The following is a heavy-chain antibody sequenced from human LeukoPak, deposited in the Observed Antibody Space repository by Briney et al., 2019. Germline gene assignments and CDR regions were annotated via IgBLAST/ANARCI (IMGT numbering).Heavy chain of an antibody. CDR2: IWYDGSNK. CDR3: ARDLRKVVVVAATLPYYYYGMDV. J-gene: IGHJ6*02. V-gene: IGHV3-33*01. Sequence: GRSLRLSCAASGFTFSSYGMHWVRRAPGKGLEWVAVIWYDGSNKYYADSVKGRFTISRDNSKNTLYLQMNSLRAEDTAVYYCARDLRKVVVVAATLPYYYYGMDVWGQGTTVTVSS. CDR1: GFTFSSYG. D-gene: IGHD2-15*01.